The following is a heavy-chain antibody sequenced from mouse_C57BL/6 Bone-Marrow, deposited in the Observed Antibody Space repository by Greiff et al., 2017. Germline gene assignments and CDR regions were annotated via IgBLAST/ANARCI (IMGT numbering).Heavy chain of an antibody. J-gene: IGHJ2*01. D-gene: IGHD4-1*02. V-gene: IGHV1-76*01. CDR1: GYTFTDSY. CDR2: IYPGSGNT. Sequence: QVHVKQSGAELVRPGASVKLSCKASGYTFTDSYINWVKQRPGQGLEWIARIYPGSGNTYYNEKFKGKATLTAEKSSSTAYMQLSSLTSEASAVYFCARSSTGTLRFDYWGQGTTLTVSS. CDR3: ARSSTGTLRFDY.